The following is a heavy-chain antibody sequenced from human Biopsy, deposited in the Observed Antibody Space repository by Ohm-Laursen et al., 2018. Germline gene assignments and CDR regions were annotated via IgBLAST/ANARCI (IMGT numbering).Heavy chain of an antibody. CDR2: IYYSGST. J-gene: IGHJ6*02. CDR3: ARATNSTGWPYYYFYGMDV. Sequence: SDTLSLTCTVSGGSIRSDYWSWIRQTPGKGWEWIGYIYYSGSTNYNPSLKSRVTISVDTSKNQFPLRLNSVTAADTAVYYCARATNSTGWPYYYFYGMDVWGQGTTVTVSS. CDR1: GGSIRSDY. D-gene: IGHD2/OR15-2a*01. V-gene: IGHV4-59*07.